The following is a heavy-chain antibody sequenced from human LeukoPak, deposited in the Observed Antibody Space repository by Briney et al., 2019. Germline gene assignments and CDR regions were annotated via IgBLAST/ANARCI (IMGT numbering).Heavy chain of an antibody. CDR2: IIPILGIA. J-gene: IGHJ6*02. D-gene: IGHD6-6*01. Sequence: ASVKVSCKASGDTFSSYGFNWVRQAPGQGLEWMGRIIPILGIANYAQKFQGRVTITADKSTSTAYMELSSLRSEDTAVYYCARRSPGWDTYSSSSLNYYYYGMDVWGQGTTVTASS. V-gene: IGHV1-69*04. CDR1: GDTFSSYG. CDR3: ARRSPGWDTYSSSSLNYYYYGMDV.